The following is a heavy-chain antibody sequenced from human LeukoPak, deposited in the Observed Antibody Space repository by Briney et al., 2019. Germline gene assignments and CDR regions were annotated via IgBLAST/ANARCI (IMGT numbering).Heavy chain of an antibody. CDR3: ARRGGTNSRYYILTGYYRYYFDY. CDR1: GFTFSSYS. V-gene: IGHV3-21*01. D-gene: IGHD3-9*01. Sequence: PGGSLRLSCAASGFTFSSYSMNWVRQAPGKGLEWVSSISSSSSYIYYADSVKGRFTISRDNAKNSLYLQMNSLRAEDTAVYYCARRGGTNSRYYILTGYYRYYFDYWGQGTLVTVSS. J-gene: IGHJ4*02. CDR2: ISSSSSYI.